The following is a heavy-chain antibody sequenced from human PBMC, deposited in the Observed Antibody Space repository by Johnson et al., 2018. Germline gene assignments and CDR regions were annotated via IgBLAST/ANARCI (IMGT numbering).Heavy chain of an antibody. Sequence: VQLVESGGGLVKPGGSLRLSCAASGFTFSSYWMHWIRQAPGKGLVWVSRINSDGSSTNYADSMKGRFTISRDNAKNTLYLQMNTLGAEDTAVYYCASSPYGMDVWGAGTTVSVSS. CDR1: GFTFSSYW. CDR3: ASSPYGMDV. CDR2: INSDGSST. J-gene: IGHJ6*04. V-gene: IGHV3-74*02.